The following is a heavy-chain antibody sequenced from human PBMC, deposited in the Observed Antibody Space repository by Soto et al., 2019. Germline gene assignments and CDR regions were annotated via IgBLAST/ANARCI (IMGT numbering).Heavy chain of an antibody. J-gene: IGHJ4*02. V-gene: IGHV3-23*01. CDR2: IGGSDGGT. CDR1: AFTFTSYA. CDR3: AKDLSFVVGASDY. D-gene: IGHD1-26*01. Sequence: LVLSCAASAFTFTSYAMAWVRPAPGKGLEWVSTIGGSDGGTFFADSVQGRFTISRDNSKNTLYLQMDSLRADDTAVYYCAKDLSFVVGASDYWGQGTLVTVSS.